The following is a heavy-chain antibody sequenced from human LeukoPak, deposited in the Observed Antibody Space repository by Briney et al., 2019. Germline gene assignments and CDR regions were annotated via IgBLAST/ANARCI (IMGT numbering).Heavy chain of an antibody. Sequence: GRSLRLSCAASGVTFSSYGMHWVRQAPGKGLEWVAVMWNDGITGKYADSVRGRFSVSRDNSKKTVYLQMDSLRVDDTSVYYCARDGSGWSSDYWGQGTLVTVSS. CDR3: ARDGSGWSSDY. CDR1: GVTFSSYG. D-gene: IGHD6-19*01. V-gene: IGHV3-33*08. CDR2: MWNDGITG. J-gene: IGHJ4*02.